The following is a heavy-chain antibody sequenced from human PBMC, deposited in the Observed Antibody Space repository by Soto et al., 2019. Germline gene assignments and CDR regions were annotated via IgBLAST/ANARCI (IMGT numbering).Heavy chain of an antibody. V-gene: IGHV4-31*03. J-gene: IGHJ5*02. CDR3: ATSVFP. CDR1: GGSISSGGYY. Sequence: QVQLQESGTGLVKPSQTLSLTCTVSGGSISSGGYYWSWIRQHTGKGLEWIGYIYYSGSTYYTPSLKSRFTISVATSKILFSLTLISVTASDTAVFYCATSVFPWRQGPLVTVSS. CDR2: IYYSGST.